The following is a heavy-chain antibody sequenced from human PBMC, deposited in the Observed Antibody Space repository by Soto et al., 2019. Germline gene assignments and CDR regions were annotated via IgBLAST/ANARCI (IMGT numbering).Heavy chain of an antibody. CDR1: GFTFSSYA. Sequence: QVQLVESGGGVVQPGRSLRLSCAASGFTFSSYAMHWVRQAPGKGLEWVAVISYDGSNKYYADSVKGRFTISRDNSKNTLYLQKNSLRAEDTAVYYCARVGRGYSSGWLDYWGQGTLVTVSS. J-gene: IGHJ4*02. CDR3: ARVGRGYSSGWLDY. D-gene: IGHD6-19*01. V-gene: IGHV3-30-3*01. CDR2: ISYDGSNK.